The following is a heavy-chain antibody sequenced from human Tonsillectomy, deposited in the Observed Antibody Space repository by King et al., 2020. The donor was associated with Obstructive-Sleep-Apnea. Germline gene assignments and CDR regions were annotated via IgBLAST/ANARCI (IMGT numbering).Heavy chain of an antibody. CDR1: GFIVSSNY. D-gene: IGHD3-22*01. CDR3: ARENYYIVD. CDR2: IYSGGTT. Sequence: VQLVESGGGLVQPGGSLRLSCAAFGFIVSSNYMSWVRQAPGKGLEWVSVIYSGGTTYYADSVKGRFTISRDNSKNTLYLQMNSLRDDDTAMYYCARENYYIVDWRRGTLSPSPQ. J-gene: IGHJ4*02. V-gene: IGHV3-66*01.